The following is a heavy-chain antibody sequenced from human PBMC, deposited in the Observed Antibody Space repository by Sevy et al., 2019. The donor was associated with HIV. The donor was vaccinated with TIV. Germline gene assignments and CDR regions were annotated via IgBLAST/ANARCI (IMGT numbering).Heavy chain of an antibody. CDR2: INPSGGST. V-gene: IGHV1-46*03. CDR3: ARVILERAFDI. D-gene: IGHD1-1*01. J-gene: IGHJ3*02. CDR1: GYTFTSYY. Sequence: ASVKVPCKASGYTFTSYYMHWVRQAPGQGLEWMGIINPSGGSTSYAQKFQGRVTMTRDTSTSTVYMELSSLRSEDTAVYYCARVILERAFDIWGQGTMVTVSS.